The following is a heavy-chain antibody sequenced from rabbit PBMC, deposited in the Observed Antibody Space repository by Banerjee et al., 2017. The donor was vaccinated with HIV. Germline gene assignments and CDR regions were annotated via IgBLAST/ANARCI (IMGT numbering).Heavy chain of an antibody. CDR3: ARDLAGVIGWNFDL. V-gene: IGHV1S45*01. CDR1: GFSFSSYW. D-gene: IGHD4-1*01. J-gene: IGHJ4*01. Sequence: QEQLEESGGDLVKPEGSLTLTCTASGFSFSSYWMCWVRQAPGKGLEWIACIYAGSSGGPYYASWAKSRVTISKASSTTVTLQMTSLTAADTATYFCARDLAGVIGWNFDLWGQGTLVTVS. CDR2: IYAGSSGGP.